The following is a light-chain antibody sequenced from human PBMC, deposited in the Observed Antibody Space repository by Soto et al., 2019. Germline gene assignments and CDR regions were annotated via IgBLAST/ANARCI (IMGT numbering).Light chain of an antibody. J-gene: IGKJ4*01. CDR3: QQYLSLPPLT. V-gene: IGKV1-33*01. CDR2: DVS. CDR1: RDISNY. Sequence: DIQMTQSPSSLSATIGDRVTISCQASRDISNYINWYQQKPGGAPKLLIYDVSNLETGVPSRFSGSGSGTDFTFTISSLQPEDIATYYCQQYLSLPPLTFGGGTRVEIK.